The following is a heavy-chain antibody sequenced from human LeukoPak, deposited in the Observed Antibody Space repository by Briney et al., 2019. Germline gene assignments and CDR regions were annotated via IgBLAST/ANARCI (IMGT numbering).Heavy chain of an antibody. J-gene: IGHJ6*02. CDR3: ARPSHPKTNGWYYFFGMDV. D-gene: IGHD6-19*01. CDR1: GFTFSSYW. CDR2: INSDGSST. V-gene: IGHV3-74*01. Sequence: PGGSLRLSCAASGFTFSSYWMHWVRQAPGKGLVWVSRINSDGSSTSYADSVKGRFTISRDNAKNTLYLQMNSLRAEDTAVYYCARPSHPKTNGWYYFFGMDVWGQGTTVTVSS.